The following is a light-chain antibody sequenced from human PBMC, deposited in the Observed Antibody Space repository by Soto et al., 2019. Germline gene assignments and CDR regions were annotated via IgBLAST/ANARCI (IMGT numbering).Light chain of an antibody. V-gene: IGKV1-9*01. CDR3: QQLHGYPIT. Sequence: IVLTQSPASLSASVGDRVTITCRASQGIDNSLAWYQQKPGKAPKLLIYAPSNFQSGVPSRFSGSGSGTHFTLTISSLQHEDFATYYCQQLHGYPITFGQGTRLEIK. CDR2: APS. J-gene: IGKJ5*01. CDR1: QGIDNS.